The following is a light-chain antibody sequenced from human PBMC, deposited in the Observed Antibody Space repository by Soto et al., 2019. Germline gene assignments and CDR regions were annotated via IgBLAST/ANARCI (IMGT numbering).Light chain of an antibody. Sequence: QSVLTQPPSASGTPVQRVTISCSGSSSNIGSNTVNWYQQLPGTAPKLLIYSNNQRPSVVPDRFSGSKSGTSASLAISGLQSEDEADYYCAAWDDSLNGYVLGTGTKLTV. CDR3: AAWDDSLNGYV. CDR2: SNN. CDR1: SSNIGSNT. V-gene: IGLV1-44*01. J-gene: IGLJ1*01.